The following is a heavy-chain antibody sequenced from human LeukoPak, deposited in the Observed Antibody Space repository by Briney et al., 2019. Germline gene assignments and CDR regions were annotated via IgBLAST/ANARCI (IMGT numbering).Heavy chain of an antibody. D-gene: IGHD3-22*01. V-gene: IGHV4-61*01. CDR1: GGSVSSGSYY. Sequence: SETLSLTCTVSGGSVSSGSYYWSWIRQPPGKGLEWIGCIYYSRSTNYNPSLKRRVTISVDTSKNQFSLKLSSVTAADTAVYYCARGWDYYDTSGYRTSFNYWGQGTLVTVSS. J-gene: IGHJ4*02. CDR2: IYYSRST. CDR3: ARGWDYYDTSGYRTSFNY.